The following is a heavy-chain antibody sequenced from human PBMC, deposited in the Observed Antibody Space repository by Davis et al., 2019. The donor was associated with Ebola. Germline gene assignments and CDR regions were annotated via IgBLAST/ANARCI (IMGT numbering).Heavy chain of an antibody. CDR2: IYYSGST. V-gene: IGHV4-39*01. CDR1: GGSISSSSYY. CDR3: ARGGYSSSWFY. D-gene: IGHD6-13*01. J-gene: IGHJ4*02. Sequence: MPSETLSLTCTVSGGSISSSSYYWGWIRQPPGKGLEWIGSIYYSGSTYYNPSLKSRVTISVDTSKNQFSLKLSSVTAADTAVYYCARGGYSSSWFYWGQGTLVTVSS.